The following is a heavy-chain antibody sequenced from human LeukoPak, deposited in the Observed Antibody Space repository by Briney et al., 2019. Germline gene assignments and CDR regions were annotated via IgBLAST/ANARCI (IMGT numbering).Heavy chain of an antibody. J-gene: IGHJ6*03. Sequence: PGGSLRLSCAASGFTFSSYSMNWVRQAPGKGLEWVSYISSSGSTIYYADSVKGRFTISRDNAKNSLYLQMNSLRAEDTAVYYCAREGHYYYYYMDVWGKGTTVTVSS. CDR2: ISSSGSTI. CDR3: AREGHYYYYYMDV. CDR1: GFTFSSYS. V-gene: IGHV3-48*04.